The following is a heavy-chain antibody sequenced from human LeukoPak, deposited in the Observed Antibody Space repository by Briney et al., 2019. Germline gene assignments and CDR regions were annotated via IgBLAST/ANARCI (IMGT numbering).Heavy chain of an antibody. CDR3: ANWAAAATSGDYYYYGMDV. J-gene: IGHJ6*02. D-gene: IGHD6-13*01. CDR1: GFTFSSFT. CDR2: ISGSGGST. Sequence: GGSLRLSCTVSGFTFSSFTMNWVRQAPGKGLEWVSAISGSGGSTYYADSVKGRFTISRDNSKNTLYLQMNSLRAEDTAVYYCANWAAAATSGDYYYYGMDVWGQGTTVTVSS. V-gene: IGHV3-23*01.